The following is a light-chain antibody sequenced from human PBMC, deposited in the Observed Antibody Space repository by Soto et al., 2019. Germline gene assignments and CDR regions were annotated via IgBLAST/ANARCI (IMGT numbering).Light chain of an antibody. CDR3: QNYNTYPWK. V-gene: IGKV1-8*01. CDR2: AAS. CDR1: QGISSY. J-gene: IGKJ1*01. Sequence: AIRMTQSPSSLSASTGDIVTITCRASQGISSYLAWYQQKPGKAPKLLIYAASTLQSGVPSRFSGSGSGTEFTLTISSLQPGDFATYYCQNYNTYPWKFGQGTKVDIK.